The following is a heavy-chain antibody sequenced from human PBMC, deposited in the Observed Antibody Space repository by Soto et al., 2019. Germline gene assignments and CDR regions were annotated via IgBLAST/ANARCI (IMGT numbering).Heavy chain of an antibody. CDR2: IIPIFGTA. V-gene: IGHV1-69*12. CDR3: ARVNGKALLHIVVVSWFDP. J-gene: IGHJ5*02. Sequence: QVQLVQSGAEVKKPGSSVKVSCKASGGTFSSYAISWVRQAPGQGLEWMGGIIPIFGTANYAQKFQGRVTITADESTSTAYMELSSLRSEDTAVYYCARVNGKALLHIVVVSWFDPWGQGTLVTVSS. D-gene: IGHD2-21*01. CDR1: GGTFSSYA.